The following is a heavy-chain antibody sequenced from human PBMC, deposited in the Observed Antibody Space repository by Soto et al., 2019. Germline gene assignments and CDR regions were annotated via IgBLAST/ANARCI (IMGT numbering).Heavy chain of an antibody. CDR2: TYYRGST. D-gene: IGHD1-1*01. Sequence: QVQLQESGPGLVKPSQTLSLTCTVSGGSISSGGYYWSWIRQHPGKGLEWIGYTYYRGSTYYNPSPQRRXTIAVATSKNQFSLKLSSVTAADTAVYYCATTPDHWGQGTLVTVSS. J-gene: IGHJ4*02. CDR3: ATTPDH. V-gene: IGHV4-31*03. CDR1: GGSISSGGYY.